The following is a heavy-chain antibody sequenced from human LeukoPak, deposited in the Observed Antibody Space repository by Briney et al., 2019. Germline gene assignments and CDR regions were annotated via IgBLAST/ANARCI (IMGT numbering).Heavy chain of an antibody. CDR3: VRGYSFGPYGIDV. V-gene: IGHV3-64D*09. CDR1: GFPFSSYA. D-gene: IGHD2-15*01. Sequence: PGGSLRLSCSASGFPFSSYAMQWVRQAPGKGLEYVSAISDSGGSTYYADSVKGRFTISRDNSKNTLYLQMSSLRAEDRAVYFCVRGYSFGPYGIDVWGQGTTVTVSS. CDR2: ISDSGGST. J-gene: IGHJ6*02.